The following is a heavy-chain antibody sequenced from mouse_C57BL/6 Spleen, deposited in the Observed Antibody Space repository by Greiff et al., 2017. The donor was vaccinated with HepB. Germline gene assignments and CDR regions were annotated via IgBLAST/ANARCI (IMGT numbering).Heavy chain of an antibody. D-gene: IGHD1-1*01. CDR3: ARSSYVAMDY. V-gene: IGHV5-17*01. J-gene: IGHJ4*01. CDR2: ISSGSSTI. Sequence: EVHLVESGGGLVKPGGSLKLSCAASGFTFSDYGMHWVRQAPEKGLEWVAYISSGSSTIYYADTVKGRFTISRDNAKNTLFLQMTSLRSEDTAMYYCARSSYVAMDYWGQGTSVTVSS. CDR1: GFTFSDYG.